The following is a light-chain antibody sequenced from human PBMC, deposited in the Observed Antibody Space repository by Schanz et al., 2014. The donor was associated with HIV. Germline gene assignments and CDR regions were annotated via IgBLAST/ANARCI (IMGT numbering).Light chain of an antibody. J-gene: IGLJ2*01. V-gene: IGLV1-51*01. CDR3: ATWDVSLNGPV. Sequence: QSVLTQPPSMSAAPGQRVTISCAGSAFNIGQNYVSWFQQFPGTAPKLLIYVNHQRPSDIPDRFSGSKTGTSASLAISGLQSDDEADYYCATWDVSLNGPVFGGGTKLTVL. CDR2: VNH. CDR1: AFNIGQNY.